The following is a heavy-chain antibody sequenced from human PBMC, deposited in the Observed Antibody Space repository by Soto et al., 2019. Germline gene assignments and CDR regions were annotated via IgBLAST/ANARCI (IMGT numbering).Heavy chain of an antibody. V-gene: IGHV3-30-3*01. CDR2: ISYDGSNK. CDR3: AREWVQLWHSYYYGMDV. J-gene: IGHJ6*02. Sequence: GGSLRLSCAASGFTFSSYAMHWVRQAPGKGLEWVAVISYDGSNKYYADSVKGRFTISRDNSKNTLYLQMNNLRAEDTAVYYCAREWVQLWHSYYYGMDVWGQGTTVTVSS. CDR1: GFTFSSYA. D-gene: IGHD5-18*01.